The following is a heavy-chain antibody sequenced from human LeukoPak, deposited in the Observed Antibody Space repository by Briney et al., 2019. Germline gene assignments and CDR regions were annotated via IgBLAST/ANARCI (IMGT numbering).Heavy chain of an antibody. V-gene: IGHV4-34*01. D-gene: IGHD6-13*01. CDR2: INHSGST. J-gene: IGHJ6*04. CDR3: ARGGTAAAGRFARYYGMDV. Sequence: SETLSLTCADYGESFSGYYWSWIRQPPGKGLEWIGEINHSGSTNYNPSLKSRVTISVDTSKDQFSVKLSSVTAADTAVYYCARGGTAAAGRFARYYGMDVWGKGTTVTVSS. CDR1: GESFSGYY.